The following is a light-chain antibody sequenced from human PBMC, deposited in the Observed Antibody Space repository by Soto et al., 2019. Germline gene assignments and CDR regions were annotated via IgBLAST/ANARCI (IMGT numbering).Light chain of an antibody. CDR1: QSVSSN. Sequence: EIMMTQSPATLSVSPGERATLSCRASQSVSSNLAWYQQKPGQAPRLLIYDAATWATGLPTRFSGSGSGTEFTLTISRLQSEDFAVYYCQQYNKWPRTFGQGTKVEIK. J-gene: IGKJ1*01. CDR3: QQYNKWPRT. CDR2: DAA. V-gene: IGKV3-15*01.